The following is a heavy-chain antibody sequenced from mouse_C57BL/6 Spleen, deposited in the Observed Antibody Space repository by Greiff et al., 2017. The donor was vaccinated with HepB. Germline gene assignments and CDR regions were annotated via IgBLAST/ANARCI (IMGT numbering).Heavy chain of an antibody. Sequence: VQLQQSVAELVRPGASVKLSCTASGFNIKNTYMPWVKQRPEQGLEWIGRIDPANGNTKYAPKFQGKATITADTSSNTAYLQLSSLTSEDTAIYYCARGYFSTGTLDYWGQGTTLTVSS. CDR3: ARGYFSTGTLDY. J-gene: IGHJ2*01. D-gene: IGHD4-1*02. V-gene: IGHV14-3*01. CDR2: IDPANGNT. CDR1: GFNIKNTY.